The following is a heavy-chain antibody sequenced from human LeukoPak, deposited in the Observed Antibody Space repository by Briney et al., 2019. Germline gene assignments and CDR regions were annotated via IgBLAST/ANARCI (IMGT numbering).Heavy chain of an antibody. V-gene: IGHV3-33*03. CDR3: AKEITYCSRTSCYVYWYFDL. J-gene: IGHJ2*01. Sequence: GRSLRLSCAASGFTFSSYGMHWVRQAPGKGLEWVAVIWYDGSNKYYADSVKGRFTISRDNSKNTLYLQMNSLRAEDTAVYYCAKEITYCSRTSCYVYWYFDLWGRGTLVTVSS. D-gene: IGHD2-2*01. CDR2: IWYDGSNK. CDR1: GFTFSSYG.